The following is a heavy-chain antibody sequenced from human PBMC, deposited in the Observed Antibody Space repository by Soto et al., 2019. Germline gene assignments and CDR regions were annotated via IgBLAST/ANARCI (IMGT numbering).Heavy chain of an antibody. CDR1: GFSLSTSGVG. V-gene: IGHV2-5*01. CDR2: IYWNDDK. Sequence: QITLKESGPTLVKPTQTLTLTCTFSGFSLSTSGVGVGWIRQPPGKALEWLALIYWNDDKLYSPFLKSRLTTPKDTPINQFALKMTNRDPGDTATYYCAHRLKPRGQQPDSYYFDYGGQGTLVPFSS. CDR3: AHRLKPRGQQPDSYYFDY. D-gene: IGHD6-13*01. J-gene: IGHJ4*02.